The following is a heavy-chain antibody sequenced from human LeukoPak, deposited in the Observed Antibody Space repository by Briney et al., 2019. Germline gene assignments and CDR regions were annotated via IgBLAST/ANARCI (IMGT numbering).Heavy chain of an antibody. D-gene: IGHD5-18*01. J-gene: IGHJ4*02. CDR3: ARQFGDSYGFDY. V-gene: IGHV4-59*01. CDR2: VYYSGKT. CDR1: GGSISTYH. Sequence: PSETLSLTCTVSGGSISTYHWSWIRQPPGKGLEWIGYVYYSGKTNYNPSLKSRVSISVDTPKNQFSLNLNSVTAADTAVYYCARQFGDSYGFDYWGQGILVTVSS.